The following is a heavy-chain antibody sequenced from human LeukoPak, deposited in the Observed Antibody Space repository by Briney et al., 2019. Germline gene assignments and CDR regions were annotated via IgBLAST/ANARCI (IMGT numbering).Heavy chain of an antibody. CDR3: ARVTRGVITIDY. D-gene: IGHD3-10*01. J-gene: IGHJ4*02. CDR2: IYYSGST. CDR1: GGSISSGGYY. Sequence: SQTLSLTCTVPGGSISSGGYYWTWIRQHPGKGLEWIGYIYYSGSTYYNPSLKSRVTMSVDTSKNQFSLKLSSVTAADTAVYYCARVTRGVITIDYWGQGTLVTVSS. V-gene: IGHV4-31*03.